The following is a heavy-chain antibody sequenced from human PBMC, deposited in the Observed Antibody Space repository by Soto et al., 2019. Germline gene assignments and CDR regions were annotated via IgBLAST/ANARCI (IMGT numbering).Heavy chain of an antibody. D-gene: IGHD3-9*01. V-gene: IGHV4-34*01. CDR2: INHSGST. Sequence: SETLSLTCAVYGGSFSGYYWSWIRQPPGKGLEWIGEINHSGSTNYNPSLKSRVTISVDTSKNQFSLKLSSVTAADTAVYYCARGAYDILTGYHNWFDPWGQGALVTVSS. CDR1: GGSFSGYY. CDR3: ARGAYDILTGYHNWFDP. J-gene: IGHJ5*02.